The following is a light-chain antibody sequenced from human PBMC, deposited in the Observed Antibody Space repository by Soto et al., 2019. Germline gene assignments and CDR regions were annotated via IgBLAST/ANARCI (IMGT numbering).Light chain of an antibody. J-gene: IGKJ1*01. CDR1: QSISSY. CDR3: QQSCSTPRT. V-gene: IGKV1-39*01. CDR2: AAS. Sequence: DIQMTQSPSSLSASVGDRVTITCRASQSISSYLNWYQQKPGKAPKVLIYAASSLQSGVPSRFSGSGSGTDFTLTIASLQPEDFATYYCQQSCSTPRTFGQGTKVEIK.